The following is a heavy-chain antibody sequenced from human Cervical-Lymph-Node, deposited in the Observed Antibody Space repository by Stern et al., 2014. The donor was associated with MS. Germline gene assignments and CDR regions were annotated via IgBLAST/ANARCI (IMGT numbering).Heavy chain of an antibody. CDR3: ARDYYDFWSGSVYYFDY. Sequence: VQLEQSGAEVKKPGASVKVSCKASGYTFTSYGISWVRQAPGQGLEWMGWISAYNGNTNYAPKLQGRVTMTTDTSTSTAYMELRSMRSDDTAVYYCARDYYDFWSGSVYYFDYWGQGTLVTVSS. D-gene: IGHD3-3*01. CDR2: ISAYNGNT. J-gene: IGHJ4*02. CDR1: GYTFTSYG. V-gene: IGHV1-18*01.